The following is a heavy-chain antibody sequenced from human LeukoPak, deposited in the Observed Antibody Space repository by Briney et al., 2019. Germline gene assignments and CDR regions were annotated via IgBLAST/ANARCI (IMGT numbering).Heavy chain of an antibody. J-gene: IGHJ3*02. CDR2: IIPIFGTA. Sequence: SVKVSCKASGGTFSSYAISWVRQAPGQGLEWMGGIIPIFGTANYAQKFQGRVTITTDESTSTAYMELSSLRSEDTAVYYCARTGYSYGYPNDAFDIWGQGTMVTVSS. CDR1: GGTFSSYA. V-gene: IGHV1-69*05. CDR3: ARTGYSYGYPNDAFDI. D-gene: IGHD5-18*01.